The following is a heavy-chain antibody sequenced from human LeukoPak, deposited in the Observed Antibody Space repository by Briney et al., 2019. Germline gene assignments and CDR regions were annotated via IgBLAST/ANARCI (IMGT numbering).Heavy chain of an antibody. CDR1: GGTFSSYA. CDR2: IIPIFGTA. D-gene: IGHD6-13*01. J-gene: IGHJ4*02. V-gene: IGHV1-69*13. Sequence: ASVKVSCKASGGTFSSYAISWVRQAPGQGLEWMGGIIPIFGTANYAQKFQGRVTITADESTSTAYMELSSLRSEDTAVYYCARDGPAAAGGSVVYWGQGTLVTVSS. CDR3: ARDGPAAAGGSVVY.